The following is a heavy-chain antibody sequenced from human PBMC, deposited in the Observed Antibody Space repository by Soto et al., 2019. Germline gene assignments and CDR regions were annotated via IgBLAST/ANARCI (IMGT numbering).Heavy chain of an antibody. J-gene: IGHJ6*02. CDR1: GGTFSNSP. Sequence: GASVKVSCKSSGGTFSNSPISWVRQAPGQGLEWVGGVIPVFKTANYAQKFQGRVTITADESTNTAYMGLSSLRSGDTAVYYCARSRFVVGVTEDYYGMDVWGQGTTVTVS. CDR3: ARSRFVVGVTEDYYGMDV. CDR2: VIPVFKTA. V-gene: IGHV1-69*13. D-gene: IGHD2-15*01.